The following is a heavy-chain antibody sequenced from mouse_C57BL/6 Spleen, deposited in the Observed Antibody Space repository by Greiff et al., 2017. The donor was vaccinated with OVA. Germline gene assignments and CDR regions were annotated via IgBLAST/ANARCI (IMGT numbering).Heavy chain of an antibody. J-gene: IGHJ1*03. Sequence: LQQPGAELLMPGASVTLSCTASCSTFTSSWLHWVMPRPCRVLSWIGRIDPNSGGTKYNEKFKSKATLTVDKPSSTAYMQLSSLTSEDSAVYYCAIATGGNWYFDVWGTGTTVTVSS. CDR1: CSTFTSSW. CDR2: IDPNSGGT. D-gene: IGHD1-1*01. V-gene: IGHV1-72*01. CDR3: AIATGGNWYFDV.